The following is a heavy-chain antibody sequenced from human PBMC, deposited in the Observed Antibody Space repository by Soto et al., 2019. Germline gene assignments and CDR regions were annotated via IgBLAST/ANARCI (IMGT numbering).Heavy chain of an antibody. V-gene: IGHV3-7*05. CDR3: ARDPGISSGWYYFDY. D-gene: IGHD6-19*01. CDR2: VKQDGSEI. Sequence: GGSLRLSCAASGFTFSNHWMTWVRQAPGKGLKWVASVKQDGSEIYYGDSVKGRFTISRDNAKNSLFLQLNSLRAEDTAMYYCARDPGISSGWYYFDYWGQGTLVTVSS. CDR1: GFTFSNHW. J-gene: IGHJ4*02.